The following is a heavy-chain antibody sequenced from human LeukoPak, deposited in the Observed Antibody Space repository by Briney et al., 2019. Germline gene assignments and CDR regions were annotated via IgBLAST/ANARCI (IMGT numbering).Heavy chain of an antibody. Sequence: SETLSLTCTVSGGSISGNYWTWTRQPAGKGLEWIGRIYSSGTTNNNPSLKSRVSLSVDTSKNQLSLNLSSLTAADTAVYFCARERNLAAAGYLFESWGQGTLVTVSS. D-gene: IGHD6-13*01. CDR2: IYSSGTT. CDR3: ARERNLAAAGYLFES. J-gene: IGHJ4*02. V-gene: IGHV4-4*07. CDR1: GGSISGNY.